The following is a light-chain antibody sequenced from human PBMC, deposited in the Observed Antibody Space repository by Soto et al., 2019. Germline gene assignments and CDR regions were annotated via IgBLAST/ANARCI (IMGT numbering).Light chain of an antibody. CDR2: AAS. Sequence: EIVLTQSSGTLSLSPGERATLSCRASQSVSSYYLAWYQQKPGQAPRLLIYAASSRATGIPDRFSGGGSGTDFTLTISRLEPEDFAVYYCQQCGSSPWTFGQGTKVEIK. CDR1: QSVSSYY. J-gene: IGKJ1*01. V-gene: IGKV3-20*01. CDR3: QQCGSSPWT.